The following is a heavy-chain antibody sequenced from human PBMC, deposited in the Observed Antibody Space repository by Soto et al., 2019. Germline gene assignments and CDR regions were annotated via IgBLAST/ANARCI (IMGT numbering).Heavy chain of an antibody. D-gene: IGHD3-16*02. CDR2: IKQDGSEK. CDR3: ARDGTPYRTTSGWFGP. J-gene: IGHJ5*02. Sequence: EVQFVESGGGLVQPGGSLRLSCAASGFTFSSYWMSWVRQTPGKGLEWVANIKQDGSEKHYLDPVKGRFTISRDNATHSLHLQMNRLRVEDTAVYYCARDGTPYRTTSGWFGPWGQGTLVTVSS. V-gene: IGHV3-7*01. CDR1: GFTFSSYW.